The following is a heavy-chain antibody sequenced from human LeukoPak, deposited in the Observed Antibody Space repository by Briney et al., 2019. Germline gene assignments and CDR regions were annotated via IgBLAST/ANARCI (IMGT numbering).Heavy chain of an antibody. CDR2: IKSKTDGGTT. J-gene: IGHJ3*02. CDR1: GFTFSNAW. CDR3: TTVKRHCSSTSCYGYAFDI. Sequence: GGSLRLSCAASGFTFSNAWMGWVRQAPGKGLEWVGRIKSKTDGGTTDYAAPVKGRFTISRDDSKNTLYLQMNSLKTEDTAVYYCTTVKRHCSSTSCYGYAFDIWGQGTMVTVSS. V-gene: IGHV3-15*01. D-gene: IGHD2-2*01.